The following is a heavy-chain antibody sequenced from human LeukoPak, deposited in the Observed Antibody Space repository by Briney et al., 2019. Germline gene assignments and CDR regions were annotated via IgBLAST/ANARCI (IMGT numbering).Heavy chain of an antibody. Sequence: SETLSLTCTVSGGSISSSSYYWGWIRQPPGKGLEWIGSIYYSGSTYYNPSLKSRVTISVDTSKNQFSLKLSSVTAADTAVYYCARSLEQLVLYSWYYFDYWGQGTLVTVSS. J-gene: IGHJ4*02. D-gene: IGHD6-13*01. V-gene: IGHV4-39*07. CDR1: GGSISSSSYY. CDR3: ARSLEQLVLYSWYYFDY. CDR2: IYYSGST.